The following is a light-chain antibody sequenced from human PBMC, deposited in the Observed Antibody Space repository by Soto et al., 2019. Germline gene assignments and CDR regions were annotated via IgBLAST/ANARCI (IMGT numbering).Light chain of an antibody. CDR1: SSDVDIYNR. Sequence: QSALTQPPSVSGSPGQSVTISCTGTSSDVDIYNRVSWYQQPPGTAPKLIIFEVNNRPPGVPDRFSGSKSGNTASLIISGLQAEDEADYFFTLFTVSGTFVFGTGTKVTVL. V-gene: IGLV2-18*01. CDR3: TLFTVSGTFV. J-gene: IGLJ1*01. CDR2: EVN.